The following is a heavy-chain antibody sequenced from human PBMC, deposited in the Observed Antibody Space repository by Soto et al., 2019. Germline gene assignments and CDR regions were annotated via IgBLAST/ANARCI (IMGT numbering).Heavy chain of an antibody. CDR1: GGTFSSYA. D-gene: IGHD3-3*01. J-gene: IGHJ3*01. CDR2: IIPIFGTA. Sequence: SVKVSCKASGGTFSSYAISWVRQAPGQGLECMGGIIPIFGTANYAQKFQGRVTITADESTSTAYMELSSLRSEDTAVYYCARRRGVVDDFDLWGQGTMGTVSS. V-gene: IGHV1-69*13. CDR3: ARRRGVVDDFDL.